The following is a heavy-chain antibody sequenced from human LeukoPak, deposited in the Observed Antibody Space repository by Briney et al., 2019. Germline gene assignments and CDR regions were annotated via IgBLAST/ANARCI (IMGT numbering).Heavy chain of an antibody. Sequence: GGALRLSCAASGFTFSSYEMNWVRQAPGKGLEWVSYISISGSTIYYAHSVKGRFTISRDNAKNSLYLQMNSLRAEDTAVYYCARDPGPDYGDWYFDYWGQGTLVTVSS. CDR2: ISISGSTI. V-gene: IGHV3-48*03. CDR3: ARDPGPDYGDWYFDY. CDR1: GFTFSSYE. D-gene: IGHD4-17*01. J-gene: IGHJ4*02.